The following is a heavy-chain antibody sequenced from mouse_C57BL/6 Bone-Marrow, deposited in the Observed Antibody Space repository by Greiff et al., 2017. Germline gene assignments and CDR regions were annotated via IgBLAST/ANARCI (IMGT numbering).Heavy chain of an antibody. CDR3: ARHAGFAY. V-gene: IGHV5-6*02. CDR2: ISSGGSYT. CDR1: GFTFSSYG. Sequence: DVKLVESGGDLVKPGGSLKLSCAASGFTFSSYGMSWVRQTPDKRLEWVATISSGGSYTYYPDSVKGRFTISRDNAKNTLYLQMSSLKSEDTAMDYCARHAGFAYWGQGTLVTVSA. J-gene: IGHJ3*01.